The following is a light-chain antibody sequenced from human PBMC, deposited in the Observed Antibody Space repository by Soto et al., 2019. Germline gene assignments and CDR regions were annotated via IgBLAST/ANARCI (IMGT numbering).Light chain of an antibody. CDR3: QQRSDSVT. V-gene: IGKV3D-20*02. J-gene: IGKJ3*01. CDR2: GAS. Sequence: EIVLTQSPGTLSLSPGERATLSFRASESVASSYLAWYQQKPGQAPRLLIYGASSRATGIPDRFSGRGSGTDFTLTISRLEPEDFAVYYCQQRSDSVTFGPGTKVDIK. CDR1: ESVASSY.